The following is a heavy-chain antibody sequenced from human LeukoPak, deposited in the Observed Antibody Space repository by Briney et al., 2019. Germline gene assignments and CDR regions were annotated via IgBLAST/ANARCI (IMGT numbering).Heavy chain of an antibody. V-gene: IGHV1-3*03. Sequence: ASVKVSCKASGYTFTSYAMHWVRQAPGQRLEWMGWINAGNGNTKYSQEFQGRVTITRDTSTNTAYMQLSSLRAEDMAVYYCARGYWDYAGGLGYWGQGTLVTVSS. CDR2: INAGNGNT. D-gene: IGHD1-7*01. CDR1: GYTFTSYA. J-gene: IGHJ4*02. CDR3: ARGYWDYAGGLGY.